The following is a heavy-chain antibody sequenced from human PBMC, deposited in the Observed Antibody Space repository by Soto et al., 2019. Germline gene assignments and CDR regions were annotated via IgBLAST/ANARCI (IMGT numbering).Heavy chain of an antibody. Sequence: TLALTSAVSGGSISSSDYCWRWIRQPPGKGLEWIGYFCYSGSTSYSPSLSSRVTISVDTSKNQFSVNLNSVTPADTAVYHCVRHFADI. CDR1: GGSISSSDYC. CDR2: FCYSGST. J-gene: IGHJ3*02. CDR3: VRHFADI. V-gene: IGHV4-30-4*01.